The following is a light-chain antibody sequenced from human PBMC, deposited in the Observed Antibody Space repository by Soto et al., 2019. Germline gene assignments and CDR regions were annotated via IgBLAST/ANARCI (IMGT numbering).Light chain of an antibody. J-gene: IGLJ1*01. CDR3: SAWDNSLNVYV. CDR1: SSNIGSNT. V-gene: IGLV1-44*01. Sequence: QSVLTQPLSVSASPGQRVTISCSGGSSNIGSNTVAWYQHLPGTAPPRLIFTAGQRPSGVPGRFSGSKSGTSASLAISGLQFEDEGDYYCSAWDNSLNVYVFGPGTKVTVL. CDR2: TAG.